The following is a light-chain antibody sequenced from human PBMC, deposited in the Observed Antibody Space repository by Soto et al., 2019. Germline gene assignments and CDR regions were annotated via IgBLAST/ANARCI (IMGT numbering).Light chain of an antibody. Sequence: EIVLTQSPGTLSLSPGEKATPSCRASQGLKGNYLPWYQRIPGQAPRLLIYRASSRATGIPDRFSGSGSGTDFTLTISRLEPEDFAVYYCQYYGGIPLTFGGGTKVEIK. CDR3: QYYGGIPLT. J-gene: IGKJ4*01. V-gene: IGKV3-20*01. CDR1: QGLKGNY. CDR2: RAS.